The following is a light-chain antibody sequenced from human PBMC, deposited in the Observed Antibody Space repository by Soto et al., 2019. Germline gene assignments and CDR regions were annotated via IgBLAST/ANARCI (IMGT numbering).Light chain of an antibody. V-gene: IGKV1D-12*01. CDR1: QFINNW. CDR2: GAS. Sequence: DIQMTQSPSSVSASVGDTVTITCRASQFINNWVAWYQQKPGKAPNVLIHGASNLQGGVPSRFSGSQFGAEFTLTITNLQPEEFATYFCQQANTFPHTFGQGTKVEIK. J-gene: IGKJ2*01. CDR3: QQANTFPHT.